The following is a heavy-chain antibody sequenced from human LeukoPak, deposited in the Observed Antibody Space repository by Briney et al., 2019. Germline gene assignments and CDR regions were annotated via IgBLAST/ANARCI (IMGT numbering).Heavy chain of an antibody. J-gene: IGHJ4*02. CDR2: IYHSGST. CDR3: ARALGPAAIDY. D-gene: IGHD2-2*01. Sequence: SETLSLTCTVSGGSISSYYWSWIRQPPGKGLEWIGYIYHSGSTYYNPSLKSRVTISVDRSKNQFSLKLSSVTAADTAVYYCARALGPAAIDYWGQGTLVTVSS. CDR1: GGSISSYY. V-gene: IGHV4-59*12.